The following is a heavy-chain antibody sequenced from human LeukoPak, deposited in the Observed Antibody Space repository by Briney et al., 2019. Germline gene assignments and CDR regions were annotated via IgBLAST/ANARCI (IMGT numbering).Heavy chain of an antibody. V-gene: IGHV3-23*01. J-gene: IGHJ4*02. D-gene: IGHD1-26*01. CDR3: AKRRGSYSFYFDY. Sequence: GGSLRLSCAASGFTFNNYAMNWVRQAPGKGLVWVSGISDSGGTTDYADSVKGRFTISGDNSKNTLYLQMNSLRAEDTAVYYCAKRRGSYSFYFDYWGQGTLVTVSS. CDR1: GFTFNNYA. CDR2: ISDSGGTT.